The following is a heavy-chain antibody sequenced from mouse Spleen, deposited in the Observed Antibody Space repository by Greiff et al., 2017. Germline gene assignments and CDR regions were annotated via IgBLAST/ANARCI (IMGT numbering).Heavy chain of an antibody. Sequence: EVQLQQSGPELVKPGASVKLSCKASGYTFTDYYMNWVRQSPGKSLEWIGDINPNNGGTSYNHKFKGQVTLTVDNSTSTAYMELRSLTSEDSAIYYCARELYYCYDGFAYWGQGTLVTVSA. CDR3: ARELYYCYDGFAY. CDR2: INPNNGGT. J-gene: IGHJ3*01. D-gene: IGHD2-2*01. V-gene: IGHV1-26*01. CDR1: GYTFTDYY.